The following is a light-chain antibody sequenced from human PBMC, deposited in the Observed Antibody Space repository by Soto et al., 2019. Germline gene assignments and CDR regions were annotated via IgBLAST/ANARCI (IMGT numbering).Light chain of an antibody. CDR3: ATWDDSLSVL. Sequence: QSVLTQPPSASGTPGHRVTMSCSGSSSNIGSHYVYWYQQLPGTAPKVLLYRNNQRPSGVPDRFSGSKSGTSASLAISGLRSEDEADYYCATWDDSLSVLFGGGTTLTVL. CDR1: SSNIGSHY. CDR2: RNN. J-gene: IGLJ2*01. V-gene: IGLV1-47*01.